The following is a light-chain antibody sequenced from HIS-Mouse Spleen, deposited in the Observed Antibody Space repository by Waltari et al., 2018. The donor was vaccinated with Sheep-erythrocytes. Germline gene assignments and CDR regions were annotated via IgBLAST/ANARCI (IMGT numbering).Light chain of an antibody. V-gene: IGLV2-8*01. CDR2: EVS. J-gene: IGLJ3*02. CDR3: SSYAGSNNV. Sequence: QSALTQPPSASGSPGQSVTISCTGTSSDVGGYNYVSWYQQHPGKAPKLMIYEVSKRPSGVPDRVSGSKSGNTASLTVSGLQAEDEADYYCSSYAGSNNVFGGGTKLTVL. CDR1: SSDVGGYNY.